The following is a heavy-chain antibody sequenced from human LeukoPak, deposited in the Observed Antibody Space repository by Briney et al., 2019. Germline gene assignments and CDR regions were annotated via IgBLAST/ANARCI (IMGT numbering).Heavy chain of an antibody. CDR3: ARGTGVEMAKISRDNWFDP. Sequence: SVKVSCKASGGTFSSYAISWVRQAPGQGLEWMGGIIPIFGTANYAQKFQGRVTITTDESTSTAYMELSSLRSEDTAVYYCARGTGVEMAKISRDNWFDPWGQGTLVTVSS. D-gene: IGHD5-24*01. V-gene: IGHV1-69*05. CDR1: GGTFSSYA. J-gene: IGHJ5*02. CDR2: IIPIFGTA.